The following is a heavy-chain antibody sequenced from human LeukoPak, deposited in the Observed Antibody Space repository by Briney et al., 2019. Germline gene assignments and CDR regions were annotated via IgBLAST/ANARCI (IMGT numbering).Heavy chain of an antibody. CDR2: IIPIFGTA. CDR3: ARSYITMVRGAYNWFDP. CDR1: GGTFSSYA. J-gene: IGHJ5*02. V-gene: IGHV1-69*05. D-gene: IGHD3-10*01. Sequence: SVKVSCKASGGTFSSYAISWVRQAPGQGLEWMGGIIPIFGTANYAQKFQGRVTITTDESTSTAYMELSSLRSEDTAVYYCARSYITMVRGAYNWFDPWGQGTLVTVSS.